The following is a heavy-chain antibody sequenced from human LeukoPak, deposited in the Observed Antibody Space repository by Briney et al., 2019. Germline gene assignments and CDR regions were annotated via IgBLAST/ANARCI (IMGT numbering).Heavy chain of an antibody. CDR3: AGDWGVYDSSGYYSY. Sequence: ASVKVSCKASGYTFTSYGISWVRQAPGQGLEWMGWISAYNGNTNYAQKLQGRVTMTTDTSTSTAYMELRSLRSDDTAVYYCAGDWGVYDSSGYYSYWGQGTLVTVSS. J-gene: IGHJ4*02. D-gene: IGHD3-22*01. CDR1: GYTFTSYG. CDR2: ISAYNGNT. V-gene: IGHV1-18*01.